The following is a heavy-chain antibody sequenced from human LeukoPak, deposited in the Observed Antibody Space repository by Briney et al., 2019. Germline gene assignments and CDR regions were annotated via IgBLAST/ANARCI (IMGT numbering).Heavy chain of an antibody. CDR2: IYSIGST. CDR3: VRDSDSFGFDH. CDR1: GFSVSSNF. V-gene: IGHV3-53*01. D-gene: IGHD3-10*01. J-gene: IGHJ4*02. Sequence: GGSLRLSCATSGFSVSSNFMSWVRQTPGKGLEWVSVIYSIGSTYYTDSVKGRFTISRDNSKSTVYLQMDSLRAEDTAVYYCVRDSDSFGFDHWGQGTLVTVSS.